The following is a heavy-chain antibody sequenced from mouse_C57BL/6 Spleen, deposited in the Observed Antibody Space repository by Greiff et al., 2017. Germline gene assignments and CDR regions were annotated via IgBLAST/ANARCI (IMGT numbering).Heavy chain of an antibody. D-gene: IGHD2-2*01. CDR1: GYTFTDYE. V-gene: IGHV1-15*01. CDR2: IDPETGGT. Sequence: QVQLKQSGAELVRPGASVTLSCKASGYTFTDYEMHWVKQTPVHGLEWIGAIDPETGGTAYNQKFKGKAILTADKSSSTAYMELRSLTSEDSAVYYCLGNGYLYAMDYWGQGTSVTVSS. CDR3: LGNGYLYAMDY. J-gene: IGHJ4*01.